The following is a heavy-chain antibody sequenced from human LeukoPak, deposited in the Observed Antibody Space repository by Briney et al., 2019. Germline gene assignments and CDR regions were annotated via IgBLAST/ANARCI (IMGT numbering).Heavy chain of an antibody. J-gene: IGHJ4*02. D-gene: IGHD6-19*01. CDR2: ISYDGSNK. Sequence: SGGSLRLSCAASGFTFSSYSMHWVRQAPGKGLVWVAVISYDGSNKYYADSVKGRFTISRDNSKNTLYLQMNSLRAEDTAVYYCAKSSTTTSSGLDYWGQGTLVTVSS. CDR3: AKSSTTTSSGLDY. V-gene: IGHV3-30*18. CDR1: GFTFSSYS.